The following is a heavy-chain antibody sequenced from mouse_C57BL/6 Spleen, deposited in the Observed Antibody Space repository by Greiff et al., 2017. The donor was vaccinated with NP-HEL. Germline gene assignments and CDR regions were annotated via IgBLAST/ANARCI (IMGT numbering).Heavy chain of an antibody. J-gene: IGHJ4*01. CDR3: ARTGAGHYDYGHYAMDY. CDR2: ILPGSGST. D-gene: IGHD2-4*01. V-gene: IGHV1-9*01. CDR1: GYTFTGYW. Sequence: QVQLQQSGAELMKPGASVKLSCKATGYTFTGYWIEWVKQRPGHGLEWIGEILPGSGSTNYNEKFKGKATFTADTSSNTAYMQLSSLTTEDSAIYYCARTGAGHYDYGHYAMDYWGQGTSVTVSS.